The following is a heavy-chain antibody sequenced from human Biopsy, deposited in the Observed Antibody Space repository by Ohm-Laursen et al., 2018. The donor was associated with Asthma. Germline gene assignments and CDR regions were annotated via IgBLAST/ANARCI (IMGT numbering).Heavy chain of an antibody. V-gene: IGHV1-69*01. CDR2: IIPMFGTT. D-gene: IGHD4-11*01. CDR1: RYTFTSYD. Sequence: SSVKVSCNASRYTFTSYDISWVRQAPGQGLEWMGGIIPMFGTTKYTQKFQARVSITADEATSTVYMELSSLRSEDTAVYYCARVLTTEEGDTWFDPWGQGTLVTVSS. CDR3: ARVLTTEEGDTWFDP. J-gene: IGHJ5*02.